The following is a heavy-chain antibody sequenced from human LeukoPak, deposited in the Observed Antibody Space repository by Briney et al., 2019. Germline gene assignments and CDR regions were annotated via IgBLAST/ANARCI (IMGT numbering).Heavy chain of an antibody. J-gene: IGHJ4*02. CDR1: GYSFTSYW. D-gene: IGHD6-13*01. CDR2: IYPGDSDT. CDR3: AKSDARTGYSSSWYVDY. V-gene: IGHV5-51*01. Sequence: GESLKISCKGSGYSFTSYWIGWVRQMPGKGLEWMGIIYPGDSDTRYSPSFQGQVTISADKSISTAYLQWSSLKASDTAMYYCAKSDARTGYSSSWYVDYWGQGTLVTVSS.